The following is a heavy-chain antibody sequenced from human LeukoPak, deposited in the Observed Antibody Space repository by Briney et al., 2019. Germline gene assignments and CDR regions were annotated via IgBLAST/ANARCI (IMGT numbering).Heavy chain of an antibody. J-gene: IGHJ3*02. V-gene: IGHV4-39*01. CDR2: IYYSGST. CDR1: GGSISSSSYY. Sequence: SETLSLTRTVSGGSISSSSYYWGWIRQPPGRGLGWVGRIYYSGSTYHNPSLKSRVTISVDTSKNQFSLKLSSVTAADTAVYYCARLNCSSTSCLGAFDIWGQGTMVTVSS. CDR3: ARLNCSSTSCLGAFDI. D-gene: IGHD2-2*01.